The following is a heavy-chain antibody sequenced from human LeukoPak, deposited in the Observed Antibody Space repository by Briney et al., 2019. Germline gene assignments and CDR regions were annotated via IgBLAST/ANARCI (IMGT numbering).Heavy chain of an antibody. D-gene: IGHD5-12*01. J-gene: IGHJ4*02. CDR2: IYYSGIT. Sequence: SETLSLTCTVSGGSISSFYRSWSRQPPGKGLEWIGYIYYSGITNYNPSLKSRATISLATSKNQFSLKLSSVTAADTAVYYCARCKGGYDCDSWGQGTLVTVSS. CDR3: ARCKGGYDCDS. V-gene: IGHV4-59*08. CDR1: GGSISSFY.